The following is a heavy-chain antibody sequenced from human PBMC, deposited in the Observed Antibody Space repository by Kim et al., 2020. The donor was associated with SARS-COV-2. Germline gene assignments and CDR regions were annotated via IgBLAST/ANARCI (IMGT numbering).Heavy chain of an antibody. CDR3: ARDPHSLDY. J-gene: IGHJ4*02. CDR2: MSRSYTT. V-gene: IGHV3-48*01. Sequence: GGSLRLSCAASGFPFSSYSMNWVRRAPGKGLERVSFMSRSYTTSYADSVKGRFTISIANAKTSRYLQLNNLRGEETAVNYCARDPHSLDYWSQ. CDR1: GFPFSSYS. D-gene: IGHD3-16*02.